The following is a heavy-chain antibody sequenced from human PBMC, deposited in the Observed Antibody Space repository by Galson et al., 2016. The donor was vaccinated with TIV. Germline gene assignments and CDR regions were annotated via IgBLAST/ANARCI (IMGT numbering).Heavy chain of an antibody. V-gene: IGHV5-51*03. CDR1: GYNFRSYW. CDR2: IFPNDSDI. Sequence: QSGAEVKKPGESLKISCKDSGYNFRSYWIAWVRQMPGKGFEWLGIIFPNDSDIRYSPYFHGLVTMSADKSTSTAYLQCSSLKASDTAMYYCARMSLLGALDVWGQGTMVIVSS. CDR3: ARMSLLGALDV. D-gene: IGHD3-16*01. J-gene: IGHJ3*01.